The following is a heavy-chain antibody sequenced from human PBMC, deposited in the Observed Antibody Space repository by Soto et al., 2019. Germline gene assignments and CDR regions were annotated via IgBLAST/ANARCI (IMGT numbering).Heavy chain of an antibody. D-gene: IGHD2-2*02. CDR3: TRGVVVPAAIPGYYYYYGMDV. J-gene: IGHJ6*02. CDR1: GYAFTSYA. Sequence: ASVKVSCKASGYAFTSYAMHWVRQAPGQRLEWMGWINAGNGNTKYSQKFQGRVTTTRDTSASTAYMELSSLRSEDTAVYYCTRGVVVPAAIPGYYYYYGMDVWGQGTTVTVSS. V-gene: IGHV1-3*01. CDR2: INAGNGNT.